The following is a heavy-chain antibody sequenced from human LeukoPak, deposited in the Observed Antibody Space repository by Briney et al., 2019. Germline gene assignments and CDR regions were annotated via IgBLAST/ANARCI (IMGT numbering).Heavy chain of an antibody. CDR2: ISGSGGST. D-gene: IGHD3-10*01. CDR3: AKDSFTYGSGSYSYYFDY. Sequence: GGPLRLSCAASGNYWMHWVRQAPGKGLEWVSAISGSGGSTYYADSVKGRFTISRDNSKNMLYLQMNSLRAEDTAVYYCAKDSFTYGSGSYSYYFDYWGQGTLVTVSS. V-gene: IGHV3-23*01. CDR1: GNYW. J-gene: IGHJ4*02.